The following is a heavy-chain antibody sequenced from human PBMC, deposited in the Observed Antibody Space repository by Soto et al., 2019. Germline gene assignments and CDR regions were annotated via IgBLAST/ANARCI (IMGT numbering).Heavy chain of an antibody. D-gene: IGHD6-19*01. V-gene: IGHV4-31*11. Sequence: SETLSLTCAVSGGSINTNTYYWTWIRQHPGKGLEWIAYIYTTGSTYYNPSLKSRVGISVDTSKNQFSLKLSSVTAADTAVYYCARGIPVSGSFDYWGQGTLVTVSS. CDR2: IYTTGST. CDR1: GGSINTNTYY. J-gene: IGHJ4*02. CDR3: ARGIPVSGSFDY.